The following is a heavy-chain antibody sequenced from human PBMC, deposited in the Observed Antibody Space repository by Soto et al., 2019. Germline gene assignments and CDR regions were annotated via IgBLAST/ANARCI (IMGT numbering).Heavy chain of an antibody. CDR3: ARKATVTTCFDY. Sequence: QVQLQESGPGLMKPSQTLSLTCTVSGGSISSGGYYWSWIRQHPGKGLEWIGYIYYSGTTYDNPSLKSRVTISVDTSKNQFSLRLSSVTAADTAVYHCARKATVTTCFDYWGQGTLVTVSS. J-gene: IGHJ4*02. CDR2: IYYSGTT. D-gene: IGHD4-17*01. V-gene: IGHV4-31*03. CDR1: GGSISSGGYY.